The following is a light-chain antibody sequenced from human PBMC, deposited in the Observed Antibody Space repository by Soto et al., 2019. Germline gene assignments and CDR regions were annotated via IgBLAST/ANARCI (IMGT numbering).Light chain of an antibody. Sequence: DIQLTQSKSSLSASVGDRIAITCRSSQSISTYLNWYQQKPGEAPTLLVYDSSTLQSGVPSRFSGSGFGAEFTLTVSSLQPEDFATYYCQQSYSIPTWTFGQVTKVDIK. V-gene: IGKV1-39*01. CDR1: QSISTY. CDR2: DSS. CDR3: QQSYSIPTWT. J-gene: IGKJ1*01.